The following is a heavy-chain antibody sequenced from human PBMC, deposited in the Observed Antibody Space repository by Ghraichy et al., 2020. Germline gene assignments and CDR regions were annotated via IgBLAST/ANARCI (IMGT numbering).Heavy chain of an antibody. CDR1: GYTFTSYG. CDR3: ASRSATYYYYGMDV. J-gene: IGHJ6*02. D-gene: IGHD6-6*01. V-gene: IGHV1-18*01. Sequence: ASVKVSCKASGYTFTSYGISWVRQAPGQGLEWMGWISAYNGNTNYAQKLQGRVTMTTDTSTSTAYMELRSLRSDDTAVYYCASRSATYYYYGMDVWGQGTTVTVSS. CDR2: ISAYNGNT.